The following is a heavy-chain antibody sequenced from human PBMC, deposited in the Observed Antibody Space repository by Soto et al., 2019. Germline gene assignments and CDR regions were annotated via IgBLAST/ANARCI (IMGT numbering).Heavy chain of an antibody. CDR3: ARLEWSTSKLGV. CDR2: IXXNXGXX. V-gene: IGHV1-2*02. CDR1: GYTFTGCY. J-gene: IGHJ6*02. Sequence: APAEVSSEASGYTFTGCYMRLVQQAPGQGLXGMXXIXXNXGXXXYXXXFQGRVTMTRDTSISTAYMELSRLRSDDTAVYYCARLEWSTSKLGVWGQGTTVTVSS. D-gene: IGHD3-3*01.